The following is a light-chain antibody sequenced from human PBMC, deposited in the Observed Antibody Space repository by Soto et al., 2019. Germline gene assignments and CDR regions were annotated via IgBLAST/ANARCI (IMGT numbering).Light chain of an antibody. CDR2: EVS. Sequence: QSALTQPPSASGSPGQSVTISCTGTSSDVGGYNYVSWYQQHPGKAPKLMLYEVSKRPSGVPDRFAGSKSGNPGSLTVSGLQAEDEADYYCSSYAGSNNFVVFGGGTKLTVL. CDR3: SSYAGSNNFVV. CDR1: SSDVGGYNY. J-gene: IGLJ2*01. V-gene: IGLV2-8*01.